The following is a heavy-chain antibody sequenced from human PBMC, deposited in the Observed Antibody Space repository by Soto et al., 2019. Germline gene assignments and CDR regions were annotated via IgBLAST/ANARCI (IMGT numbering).Heavy chain of an antibody. D-gene: IGHD3-3*01. Sequence: EVQLLESGGGLVQPGASLRLSCAASGFTFSSYAMSWVRQAPGKGLEWVSAISGSGGSTYYADSVKGRFTISRDNSKNTLYLQMNSLRAEDTAVYYCAKGSHYDFWSGYLHYWGQGTLVTVSS. CDR2: ISGSGGST. J-gene: IGHJ4*02. V-gene: IGHV3-23*01. CDR3: AKGSHYDFWSGYLHY. CDR1: GFTFSSYA.